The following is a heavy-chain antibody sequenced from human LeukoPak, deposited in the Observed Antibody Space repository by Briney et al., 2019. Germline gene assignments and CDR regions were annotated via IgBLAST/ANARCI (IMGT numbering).Heavy chain of an antibody. CDR3: ARDAALYYYDSSGYSHFDY. Sequence: GGSLRLSCAASGFTFSSYAMSWIRQAPGKGLEWVSYISSSGSTIYYADSAKGRFTISRDNAKNSLYLQMNSLRAEDTAVYYCARDAALYYYDSSGYSHFDYWGQGTLVTVSS. CDR1: GFTFSSYA. J-gene: IGHJ4*02. D-gene: IGHD3-22*01. CDR2: ISSSGSTI. V-gene: IGHV3-48*04.